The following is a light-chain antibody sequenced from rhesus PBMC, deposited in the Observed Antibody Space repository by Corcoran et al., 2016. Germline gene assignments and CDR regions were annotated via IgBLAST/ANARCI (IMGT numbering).Light chain of an antibody. CDR2: KAS. CDR3: QQYSSRPYS. J-gene: IGKJ2*01. Sequence: DIQMTQSPSSLSAAVGDTVTITCRASQGISSWVAWYQQKPGKAPKLLINKASSLQSGVPSRCSGSGSGTDFTLTIISLPSEDFATYYCQQYSSRPYSFCQGTKVDIK. CDR1: QGISSW. V-gene: IGKV1-22*01.